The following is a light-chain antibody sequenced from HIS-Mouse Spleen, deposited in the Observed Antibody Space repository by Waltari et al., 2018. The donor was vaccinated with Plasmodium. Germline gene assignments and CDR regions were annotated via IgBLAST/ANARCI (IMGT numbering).Light chain of an antibody. J-gene: IGLJ3*02. CDR3: YSTDSSGNHRV. V-gene: IGLV3-10*01. CDR1: ALPKKY. CDR2: EDS. Sequence: SYELTQPPSVSVSPGQTARITCSGDALPKKYAYWYQQTSGQAPVLLIYEDSKRPSGMPGRFSGSSAGTKATLTISGAQVEDEADYYCYSTDSSGNHRVFGGGTKLTVL.